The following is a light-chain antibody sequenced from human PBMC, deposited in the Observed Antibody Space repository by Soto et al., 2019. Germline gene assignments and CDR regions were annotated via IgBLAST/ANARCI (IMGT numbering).Light chain of an antibody. V-gene: IGKV3-20*01. CDR2: GAS. CDR3: QQYGGSPIT. J-gene: IGKJ5*01. Sequence: EVVLTQSPGSLSLSPGGRATLSCRASQSVSRRLAWYQQRHGQSPRLLISGASMRASGVPVRFIGSGSGTDLTITITRLEPEDFAVDYCQQYGGSPITFGLGTRLEIK. CDR1: QSVSRR.